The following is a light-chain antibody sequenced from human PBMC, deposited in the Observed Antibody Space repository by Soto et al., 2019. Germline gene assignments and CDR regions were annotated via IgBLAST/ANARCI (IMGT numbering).Light chain of an antibody. J-gene: IGKJ1*01. V-gene: IGKV1-27*01. CDR2: AAS. Sequence: DIQMTPSPSSLSASVGDSVTITCRASQGISNYLAWYQQKPGKVPKLLIYAASTLQSGVPSRFSGSGSGPDVTLTISSLQPEDVAHYYCQNYNSALWTFGQGTKVEIK. CDR1: QGISNY. CDR3: QNYNSALWT.